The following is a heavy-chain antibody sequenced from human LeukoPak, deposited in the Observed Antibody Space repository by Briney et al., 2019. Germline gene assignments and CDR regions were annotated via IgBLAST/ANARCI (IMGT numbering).Heavy chain of an antibody. CDR2: ISGSGGST. CDR1: GFTFRSHA. J-gene: IGHJ6*02. Sequence: GGSLRLSCAASGFTFRSHAMSWVRHTPGKGLEWVSAISGSGGSTYYADSVKGRFTISRDHSQNTLYLQMNSLRAEDTAVYYCAKDNYGDYVYYYYGMDVWGQGTTVTVSS. CDR3: AKDNYGDYVYYYYGMDV. D-gene: IGHD4-17*01. V-gene: IGHV3-23*01.